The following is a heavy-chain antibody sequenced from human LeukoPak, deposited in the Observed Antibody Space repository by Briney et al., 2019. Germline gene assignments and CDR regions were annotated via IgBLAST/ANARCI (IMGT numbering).Heavy chain of an antibody. J-gene: IGHJ1*01. Sequence: SETLSLTCYVSGDSISSSYYWGWIRQPPGKGLEWIGSISHSGNTYYNPSLKSRVTISVDTSKNHFSLNLSAVTAADTAVYYCARGNSYYDSSDYFPWESFQHWGQGTLVTVSS. CDR2: ISHSGNT. CDR3: ARGNSYYDSSDYFPWESFQH. D-gene: IGHD3-22*01. V-gene: IGHV4-38-2*02. CDR1: GDSISSSYY.